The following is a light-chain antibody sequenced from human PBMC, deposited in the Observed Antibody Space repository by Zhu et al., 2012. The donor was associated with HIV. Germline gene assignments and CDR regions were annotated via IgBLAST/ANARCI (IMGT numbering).Light chain of an antibody. J-gene: IGKJ4*01. CDR2: KAS. V-gene: IGKV1-5*03. CDR1: QSISIW. CDR3: QQYNSYWT. Sequence: DIQMTQSPSTLSASVGDRVTLTCRASQSISIWLAWYQQKPGRAPKLLIYKASSLKSGVPSRFSGSGSGTEFTLTISSLQPDDLATYYCQQYNSYWTFGGGTKVEIK.